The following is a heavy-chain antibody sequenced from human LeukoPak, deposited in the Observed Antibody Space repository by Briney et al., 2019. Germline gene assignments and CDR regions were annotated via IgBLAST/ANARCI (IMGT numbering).Heavy chain of an antibody. J-gene: IGHJ4*02. CDR2: ISGSGDTS. Sequence: PGGSLRLSCAASGFTFSNYAMTWVRQAPGKGLEWVSAISGSGDTSDYADSVRGRFTISRDNSKNTLYLQMNSLRAEDTAVYYCAKRRVAATSQVLYFDYWGQGTLVTVSS. D-gene: IGHD2-15*01. CDR3: AKRRVAATSQVLYFDY. V-gene: IGHV3-23*01. CDR1: GFTFSNYA.